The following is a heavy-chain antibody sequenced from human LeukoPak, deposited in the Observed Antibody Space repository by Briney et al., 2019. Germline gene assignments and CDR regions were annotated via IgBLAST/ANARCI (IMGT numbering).Heavy chain of an antibody. CDR3: ARGPGAMVRGVIIGDFDY. V-gene: IGHV3-30-3*01. Sequence: PGGSLRLSCAASGFTFSSYAMHWVRQAPGKGLEWVAVISYDGSNKYYADSVKGRFTISRDNSNNTLYLQMNSLRAEDTAVYYCARGPGAMVRGVIIGDFDYWGQGTLVTVSS. CDR2: ISYDGSNK. D-gene: IGHD3-10*01. J-gene: IGHJ4*02. CDR1: GFTFSSYA.